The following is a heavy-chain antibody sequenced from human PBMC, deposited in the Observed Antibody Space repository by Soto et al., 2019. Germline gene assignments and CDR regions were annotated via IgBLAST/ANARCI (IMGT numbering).Heavy chain of an antibody. CDR1: GGSVSSDSYY. Sequence: SETLSLTCTVSGGSVSSDSYYWSWSRQAPGKGLEWIGYIFHRGRTNYNPSLKSRVTISVDTSKNQFSLNLSSVTAADTAVYFCPRLANWFDPWGQGTLVTVSS. J-gene: IGHJ5*02. CDR3: PRLANWFDP. CDR2: IFHRGRT. V-gene: IGHV4-61*01.